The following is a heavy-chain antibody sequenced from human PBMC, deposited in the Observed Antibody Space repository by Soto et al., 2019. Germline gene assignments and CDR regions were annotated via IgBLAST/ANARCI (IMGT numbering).Heavy chain of an antibody. D-gene: IGHD3-10*01. CDR1: GFSLSTSGMC. V-gene: IGHV2-70*01. CDR2: IDWDDDK. J-gene: IGHJ5*02. CDR3: ARYIWFGELSTENWLDP. Sequence: SGPTLVNPTQTLTLTCTFSGFSLSTSGMCVSWIRQPPGKALEWLALIDWDDDKYYSTSLKTRLTISKDTSKNQVVLTMTNMDPVDTATYYCARYIWFGELSTENWLDPWGQGTLVTVSS.